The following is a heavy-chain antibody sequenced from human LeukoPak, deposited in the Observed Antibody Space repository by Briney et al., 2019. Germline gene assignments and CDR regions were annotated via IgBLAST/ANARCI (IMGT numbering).Heavy chain of an antibody. CDR3: ARLGWGPYRWNDPRNYFDY. CDR1: GDSISSSSYY. CDR2: INHSGST. D-gene: IGHD1-1*01. Sequence: SETLSLTCTVSGDSISSSSYYWGWIRQPPGKGLERIGEINHSGSTNYNPSLKSRVTISVDTSKNQFSLKLSSVTAADTAVYYCARLGWGPYRWNDPRNYFDYWGQGTLVTVSS. J-gene: IGHJ4*02. V-gene: IGHV4-39*07.